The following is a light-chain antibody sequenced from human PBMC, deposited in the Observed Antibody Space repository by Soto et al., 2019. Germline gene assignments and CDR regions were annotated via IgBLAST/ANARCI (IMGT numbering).Light chain of an antibody. V-gene: IGKV1-6*01. CDR2: GAS. J-gene: IGKJ1*01. CDR3: LQLINYPRT. CDR1: QGIGNA. Sequence: AIQMTQSPSSLSPSVGARVTISCRARQGIGNALGWYQQKPGKPPKVQMYGASNLQSGVAARFSGSGSGTYFTLAISSXQPEDSATYYCLQLINYPRTFGQGTKVDIK.